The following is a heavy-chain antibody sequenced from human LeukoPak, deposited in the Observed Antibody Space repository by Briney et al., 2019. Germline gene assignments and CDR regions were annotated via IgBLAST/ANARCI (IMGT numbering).Heavy chain of an antibody. CDR2: ISGSGGST. J-gene: IGHJ4*02. CDR1: GFTFSSYA. D-gene: IGHD6-6*01. V-gene: IGHV3-23*01. CDR3: AKDRDSSSSYFDY. Sequence: GGSLRLSCAASGFTFSSYAMSWVRQAPGKGLERVSAISGSGGSTYYADSVKGRFTISRDNSKNTLYLQMNSLRAEDTAVYYCAKDRDSSSSYFDYWGQGTLVTVSS.